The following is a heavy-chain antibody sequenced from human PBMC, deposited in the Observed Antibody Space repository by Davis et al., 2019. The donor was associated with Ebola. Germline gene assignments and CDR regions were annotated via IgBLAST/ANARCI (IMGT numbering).Heavy chain of an antibody. CDR1: GFTFSSYS. CDR3: ARDRGYSYGFRNYYGMDV. J-gene: IGHJ6*02. CDR2: ISSSSSTI. D-gene: IGHD5-18*01. Sequence: GESLKISCAASGFTFSSYSMNWVRQAPGKGLEWVSYISSSSSTIYYADSVKGRFTISRDNAKNSLYLQMNSLRDEDTAVYYCARDRGYSYGFRNYYGMDVWGQGTTVTVSS. V-gene: IGHV3-48*02.